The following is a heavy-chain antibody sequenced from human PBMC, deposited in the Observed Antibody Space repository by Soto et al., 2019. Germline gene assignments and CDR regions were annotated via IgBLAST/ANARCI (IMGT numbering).Heavy chain of an antibody. D-gene: IGHD3-10*01. CDR1: GFSFSTYA. CDR3: AKTFFSGSGSYRGWFDP. Sequence: PGGSLRLSCAASGFSFSTYALTWVRQVPGKGLEWVSGISASGATTYYADSVKGRFTISRDGSKDTLYLQMNSLRADDTAVYYCAKTFFSGSGSYRGWFDPWGQGTQVTVSS. CDR2: ISASGATT. J-gene: IGHJ5*02. V-gene: IGHV3-23*01.